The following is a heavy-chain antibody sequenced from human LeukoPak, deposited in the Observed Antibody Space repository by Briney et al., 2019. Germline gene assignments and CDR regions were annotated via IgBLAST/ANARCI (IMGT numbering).Heavy chain of an antibody. V-gene: IGHV3-74*01. Sequence: GGSLRLSCTASGFSFSGHWMHWARQLPGKGLVWVSRISPTGSTTSYADSVKGRFTISRDNAKNTLYLQMNSLRGEDTAVYYCARDSRYTIDVWGQGTTVAVSS. J-gene: IGHJ6*02. CDR1: GFSFSGHW. CDR2: ISPTGSTT. D-gene: IGHD5-18*01. CDR3: ARDSRYTIDV.